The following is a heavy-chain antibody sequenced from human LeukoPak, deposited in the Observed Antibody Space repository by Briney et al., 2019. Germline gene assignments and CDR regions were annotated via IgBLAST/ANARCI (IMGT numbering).Heavy chain of an antibody. D-gene: IGHD3-9*01. CDR1: GYTLTELS. Sequence: ASVKVSCKVSGYTLTELSMHWVRQAPGKGLEWMGGFDPEDGETIYAQKFQGRVTMTEDTSTATAYMELSSLRSEDTAVYYCATAAILTNYYYYGMDVWGKGTTVTVSS. V-gene: IGHV1-24*01. CDR3: ATAAILTNYYYYGMDV. CDR2: FDPEDGET. J-gene: IGHJ6*04.